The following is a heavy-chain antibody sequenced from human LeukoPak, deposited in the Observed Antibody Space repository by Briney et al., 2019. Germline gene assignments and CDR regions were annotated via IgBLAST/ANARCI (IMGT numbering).Heavy chain of an antibody. CDR3: ARWDYYDSSGYYGYYFDY. J-gene: IGHJ4*02. D-gene: IGHD3-22*01. CDR1: GYTFTSYG. CDR2: ISAYNGNT. V-gene: IGHV1-18*01. Sequence: ASVKVSCKASGYTFTSYGISWVRQAPGQGLEWMGWISAYNGNTNYAQKLQGRVTMTTDTSTSTANMELRSLRSDDTAVYYCARWDYYDSSGYYGYYFDYWGQGTLVTVSS.